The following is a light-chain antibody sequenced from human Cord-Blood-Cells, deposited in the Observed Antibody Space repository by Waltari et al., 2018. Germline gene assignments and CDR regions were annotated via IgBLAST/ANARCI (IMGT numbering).Light chain of an antibody. J-gene: IGKJ1*01. CDR2: GAS. CDR1: QSVSSSY. V-gene: IGKV3-20*01. CDR3: QQYGSSPRT. Sequence: ELVLTQSPGTLSLSPGERATLSCRASQSVSSSYLAWYQQKPGQAPRLLLYGASSRATGIPDRFSGSGSGTDFTLTISRLEPEDVAVYYCQQYGSSPRTFGQGTKVEIK.